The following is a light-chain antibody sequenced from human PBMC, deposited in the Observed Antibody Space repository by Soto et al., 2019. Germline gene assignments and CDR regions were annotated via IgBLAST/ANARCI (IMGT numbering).Light chain of an antibody. CDR1: QSVTYH. Sequence: DIQMTQFPSSLSASVGDRVTITCRASQSVTYHLNWYQHKPGQAPNVLIYGASSPESGVPSRFSASGSGTEFTLTITDLHPDDFATYYCQQSYSPPWYTFGQGTKLDIK. J-gene: IGKJ2*01. CDR2: GAS. CDR3: QQSYSPPWYT. V-gene: IGKV1-39*01.